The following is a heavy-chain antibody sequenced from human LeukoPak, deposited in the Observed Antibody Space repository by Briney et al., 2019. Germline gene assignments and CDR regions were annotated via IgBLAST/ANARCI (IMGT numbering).Heavy chain of an antibody. CDR1: GFTFSDYW. J-gene: IGHJ4*02. Sequence: GGSLRLSSAASGFTFSDYWMTWVRQAPGKGLEWVAHIKQDGSEKYYVDSVKGRFTISRDNAKNLLYLQMNSLGAEDTAVYYCARGWNYAFRFDYWGQGTLVTVSS. V-gene: IGHV3-7*01. D-gene: IGHD1-7*01. CDR2: IKQDGSEK. CDR3: ARGWNYAFRFDY.